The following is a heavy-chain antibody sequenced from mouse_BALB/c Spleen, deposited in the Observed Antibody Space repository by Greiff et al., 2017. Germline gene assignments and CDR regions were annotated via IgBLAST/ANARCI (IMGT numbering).Heavy chain of an antibody. Sequence: VHVKQSGPSLVKPSQTLSLTCSVTGDSITSGYWNWIRKFPGNKLEYMGYISYSGSTYYNPSLKSRISITRDTSKNQYYLQLNSVTTEDTATYYCARSYGSSYWFAYWGQGTLVTVSA. V-gene: IGHV3-8*02. J-gene: IGHJ3*01. CDR2: ISYSGST. CDR1: GDSITSGY. CDR3: ARSYGSSYWFAY. D-gene: IGHD1-1*01.